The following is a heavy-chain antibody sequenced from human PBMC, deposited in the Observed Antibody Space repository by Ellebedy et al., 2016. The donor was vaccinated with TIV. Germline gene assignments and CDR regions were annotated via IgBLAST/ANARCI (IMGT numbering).Heavy chain of an antibody. Sequence: SETLSLTCSVSGYSIRNGYYWGWIRQPPGKGLEWIGEINHSGSTNYNPSLKSRVTLSVDTSKNHFSLKLSSVTAADTAVYYCARGPTNHYDSSGYSGPFDYWGQGTLVTVSS. CDR2: INHSGST. V-gene: IGHV4-38-2*02. J-gene: IGHJ4*02. CDR3: ARGPTNHYDSSGYSGPFDY. CDR1: GYSIRNGYY. D-gene: IGHD3-22*01.